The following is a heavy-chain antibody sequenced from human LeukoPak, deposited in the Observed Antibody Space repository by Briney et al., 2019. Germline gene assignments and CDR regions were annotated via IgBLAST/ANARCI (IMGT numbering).Heavy chain of an antibody. V-gene: IGHV3-30-3*01. CDR2: ISYDGSNK. J-gene: IGHJ4*02. CDR1: GLTFSNSA. CDR3: ARGGAAAAGTGDFDY. Sequence: GGSLRLSCAVSGLTFSNSAMSWVRQAPGKGLEWVAVISYDGSNKYYADSVKGRFTISRDNSKNTLYLQMNSLRAEDTAVYYCARGGAAAAGTGDFDYWGQGTLVTVSS. D-gene: IGHD6-13*01.